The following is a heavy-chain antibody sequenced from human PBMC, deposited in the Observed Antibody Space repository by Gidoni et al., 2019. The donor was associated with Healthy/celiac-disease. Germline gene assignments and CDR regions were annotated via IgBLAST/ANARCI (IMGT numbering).Heavy chain of an antibody. J-gene: IGHJ1*01. CDR2: INPNSGGT. D-gene: IGHD6-6*01. V-gene: IGHV1-2*02. CDR1: GYTFTGYY. CDR3: ASGIAARLTYLAYFQH. Sequence: SCKASGYTFTGYYMHWVRQAPGQGLEWMGWINPNSGGTNYAQKFQGRVTMTRDTSISTAYMELSRLTSDDTAVYYCASGIAARLTYLAYFQHWGQGTLVTVSS.